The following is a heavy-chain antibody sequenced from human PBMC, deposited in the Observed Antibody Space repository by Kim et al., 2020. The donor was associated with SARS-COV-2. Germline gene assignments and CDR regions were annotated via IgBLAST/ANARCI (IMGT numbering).Heavy chain of an antibody. Sequence: GGSLRLSCAASGFIFSTKYMSWVRQAPGKGLEWVSVLYSGGTTYYADSVKGRFTISRDNSKNKLYLQMNGLSAEDTAVYYCARGGGALPADYWGQGTLVTGSS. V-gene: IGHV3-66*01. D-gene: IGHD2-2*01. J-gene: IGHJ4*02. CDR3: ARGGGALPADY. CDR2: LYSGGTT. CDR1: GFIFSTKY.